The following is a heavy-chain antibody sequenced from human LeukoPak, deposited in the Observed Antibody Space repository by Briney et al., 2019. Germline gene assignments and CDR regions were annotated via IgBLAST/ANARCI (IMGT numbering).Heavy chain of an antibody. CDR3: ARLDRADYSTSPVPYYNYYIND. V-gene: IGHV3-21*06. CDR1: GFTFSIYS. Sequence: GGSLRLSCADSGFTFSIYSVTWGRQGPGKGGERVASISSTSSERYYADSVRCRFPISRDNAQYLAYLQMTSLRAEDTAVYYCARLDRADYSTSPVPYYNYYINDWDKGTTVIVSS. J-gene: IGHJ6*03. D-gene: IGHD6-13*01. CDR2: ISSTSSER.